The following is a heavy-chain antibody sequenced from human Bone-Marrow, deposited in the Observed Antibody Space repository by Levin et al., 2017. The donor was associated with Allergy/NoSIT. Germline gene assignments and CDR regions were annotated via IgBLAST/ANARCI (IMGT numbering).Heavy chain of an antibody. CDR2: ISYDGSNK. D-gene: IGHD6-13*01. CDR3: AKECSSSLKNWFDP. V-gene: IGHV3-30*18. CDR1: GFTFSSYG. Sequence: LSLTCAASGFTFSSYGMHWVRQAPGKGLEWVAVISYDGSNKYYADSVKGRFTISRDNSKNTLYLQMNSLRAEDTAVYYCAKECSSSLKNWFDPWGQGTLVTVSS. J-gene: IGHJ5*02.